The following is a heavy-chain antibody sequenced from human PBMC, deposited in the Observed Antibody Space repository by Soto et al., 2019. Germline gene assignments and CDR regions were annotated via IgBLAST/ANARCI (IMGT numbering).Heavy chain of an antibody. CDR2: IYYSGST. CDR3: ASDSSGYFYFDY. D-gene: IGHD3-22*01. Sequence: QLQLQESGPGLVKPSETLSLTCTVSGGSISSSSYYWGWIRQPPGKGLEWIGIIYYSGSTYYSPSLKSRVTISVYTSKNQFSLKLSSVTAADTAVYYCASDSSGYFYFDYWGQGTLVTVSS. J-gene: IGHJ4*02. CDR1: GGSISSSSYY. V-gene: IGHV4-39*01.